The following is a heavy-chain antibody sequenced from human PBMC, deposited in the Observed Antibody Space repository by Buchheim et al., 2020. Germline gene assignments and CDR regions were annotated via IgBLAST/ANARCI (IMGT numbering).Heavy chain of an antibody. CDR2: IDPSDSYT. V-gene: IGHV5-10-1*03. Sequence: EVQLVQPGAEVKKPGESLRISCKGSGYSFTSYWISWVRQMPGKGLEWMGRIDPSDSYTNYSPSFQGHVTISADKSISTAYLQWSSLKASDTAMYYCASLAYCGGDCYPKAKDYYYYGMDVWGQGTT. D-gene: IGHD2-21*02. CDR3: ASLAYCGGDCYPKAKDYYYYGMDV. J-gene: IGHJ6*02. CDR1: GYSFTSYW.